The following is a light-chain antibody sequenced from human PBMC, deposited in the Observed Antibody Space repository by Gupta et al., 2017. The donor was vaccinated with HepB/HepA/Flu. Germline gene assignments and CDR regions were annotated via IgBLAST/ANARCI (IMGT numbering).Light chain of an antibody. Sequence: VVDTVTITCRASQGVNNYLAWFQQKPGEAPKSLIHFASSLQSGVPSKFSGSGSGTHFTLTISGLQPEDFATYYCHQYDSFPLTFGGGTKVEI. CDR1: QGVNNY. CDR3: HQYDSFPLT. CDR2: FAS. J-gene: IGKJ4*01. V-gene: IGKV1-16*02.